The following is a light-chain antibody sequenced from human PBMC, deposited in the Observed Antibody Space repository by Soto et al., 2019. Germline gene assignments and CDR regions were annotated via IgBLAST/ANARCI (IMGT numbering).Light chain of an antibody. CDR2: LNSDGSH. J-gene: IGLJ2*01. V-gene: IGLV4-69*01. CDR3: QTWGNGIVV. Sequence: QSVLTQSPSASASLGASVKLTCTLSSGHSIYAIAWHQQQPEKGPRYLMKLNSDGSHSKGDGIPDRFSGSSSGAERYLTISSLQSEDEADYYCQTWGNGIVVFGGGTKVTVL. CDR1: SGHSIYA.